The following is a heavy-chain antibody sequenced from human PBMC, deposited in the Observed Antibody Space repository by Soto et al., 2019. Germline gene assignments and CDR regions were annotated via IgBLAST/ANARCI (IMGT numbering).Heavy chain of an antibody. CDR1: GYTFTSYA. D-gene: IGHD3-22*01. CDR3: AGSSGDFDY. CDR2: IIPIFGKA. V-gene: IGHV1-69*13. J-gene: IGHJ4*02. Sequence: VKVSCKASGYTFTSYAMHWVRQAPGQGLEWMGGIIPIFGKAKYAQKFQGRVTITADESTSTAYMELSSLRSEDTAVYYCAGSSGDFDYWGQGTLVTVSS.